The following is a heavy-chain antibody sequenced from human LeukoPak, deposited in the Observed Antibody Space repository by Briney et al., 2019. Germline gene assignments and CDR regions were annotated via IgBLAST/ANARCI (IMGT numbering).Heavy chain of an antibody. Sequence: PGGSLRLSCAASGFTFSSYSMNWVRQAPGKGLEWVSSISSSSSYIYYADSVKGRFTISRDNSKNTLYLQMNSLRAEDTAVYYCARDRRWPQLGDYFDYWGQGTLVTVSS. CDR2: ISSSSSYI. V-gene: IGHV3-21*01. J-gene: IGHJ4*02. CDR3: ARDRRWPQLGDYFDY. CDR1: GFTFSSYS. D-gene: IGHD3-16*01.